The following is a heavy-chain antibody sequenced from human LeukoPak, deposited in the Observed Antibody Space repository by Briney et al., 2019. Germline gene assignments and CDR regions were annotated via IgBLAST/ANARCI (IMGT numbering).Heavy chain of an antibody. V-gene: IGHV3-21*01. CDR2: ISSSSSYI. J-gene: IGHJ4*02. CDR1: GFTFSSYS. CDR3: ARSRRDGYNMRDFDY. Sequence: GGSLRLSCAASGFTFSSYSMNWVRQAPGKGLEWVSSISSSSSYIYYADSVKGRFTISRDNAKSSLYLQMNSLRAEDTAVYYCARSRRDGYNMRDFDYWGQGTLVTVSS. D-gene: IGHD5-24*01.